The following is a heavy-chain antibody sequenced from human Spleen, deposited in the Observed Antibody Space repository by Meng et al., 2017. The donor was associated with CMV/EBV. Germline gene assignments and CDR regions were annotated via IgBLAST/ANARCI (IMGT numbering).Heavy chain of an antibody. V-gene: IGHV3-49*04. D-gene: IGHD6-6*01. Sequence: GGSLRLSCTASGFTFGEYAMSWVRQAPGKGLEWVGFVRSEAYGGTTQYAASVKGKFTISIDDSKSFAYLQRHSLKTEDTAVYYCTRETARSSYYYYGLDVWGQGTTVTVSS. CDR1: GFTFGEYA. CDR2: VRSEAYGGTT. CDR3: TRETARSSYYYYGLDV. J-gene: IGHJ6*02.